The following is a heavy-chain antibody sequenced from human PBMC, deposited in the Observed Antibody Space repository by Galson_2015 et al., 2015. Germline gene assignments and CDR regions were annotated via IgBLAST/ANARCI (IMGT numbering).Heavy chain of an antibody. J-gene: IGHJ5*02. CDR3: ARDPRDYGDSAYFDP. Sequence: TTYYADSVKGRFTISRDNAKNSLYLQMNSLRAEDTAVYYCARDPRDYGDSAYFDPWGQGTLVTVSS. D-gene: IGHD4-17*01. V-gene: IGHV3-48*01. CDR2: TT.